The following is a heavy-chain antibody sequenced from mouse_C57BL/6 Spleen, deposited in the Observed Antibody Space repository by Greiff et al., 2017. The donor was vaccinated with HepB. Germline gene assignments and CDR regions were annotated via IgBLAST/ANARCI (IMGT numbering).Heavy chain of an antibody. J-gene: IGHJ2*01. CDR3: ARRRDYGSRGYYFDY. Sequence: EVHLVESGGDLVKPGGSLKLSCAASGFTFSSYGMSWVRQTPDKRLEWVATISSGGSYTYYPDSVKGRFTISRDNAKNTLYLQMSSLKSEDTDMYYCARRRDYGSRGYYFDYWGQGTTLTVSS. V-gene: IGHV5-6*01. CDR2: ISSGGSYT. CDR1: GFTFSSYG. D-gene: IGHD1-1*01.